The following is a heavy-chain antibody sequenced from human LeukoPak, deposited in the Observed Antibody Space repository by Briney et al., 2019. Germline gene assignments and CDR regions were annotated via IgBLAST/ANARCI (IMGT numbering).Heavy chain of an antibody. Sequence: GESLKISCKGSGYSFTSYWIGWVRQMPGKGLEWMGIIYPGDSDTRYSPSFQGQVTISADKSISTAYLQWSSLKASDTAMYYCARHGRGSGPIEGNWFDPWGQGTLVTVSS. V-gene: IGHV5-51*01. CDR3: ARHGRGSGPIEGNWFDP. J-gene: IGHJ5*02. D-gene: IGHD3-10*01. CDR1: GYSFTSYW. CDR2: IYPGDSDT.